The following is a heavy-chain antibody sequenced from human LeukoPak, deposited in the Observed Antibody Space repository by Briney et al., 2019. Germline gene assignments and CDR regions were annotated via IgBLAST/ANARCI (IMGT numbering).Heavy chain of an antibody. V-gene: IGHV4-39*01. CDR1: GGFITSRSYY. CDR2: IYYSGST. CDR3: ARHLRWELGDAFDI. Sequence: SETLSLTCTVSGGFITSRSYYWGWIRQPPGRGLEWIGTIYYSGSTYYNPSLKSRVTISVDTSKNQFSLKLSSVTAADTAVYYCARHLRWELGDAFDIWGQGTMVTVSS. D-gene: IGHD1-26*01. J-gene: IGHJ3*02.